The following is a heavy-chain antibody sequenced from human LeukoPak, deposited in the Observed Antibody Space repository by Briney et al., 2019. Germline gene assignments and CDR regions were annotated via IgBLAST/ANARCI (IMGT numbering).Heavy chain of an antibody. CDR1: GFTFSSYW. CDR3: VSGYSSSWYVD. V-gene: IGHV3-7*01. CDR2: IKQDGSEK. J-gene: IGHJ4*02. Sequence: PGGSLRLSCAASGFTFSSYWMSWVRQAPGKGLEWVANIKQDGSEKYYVDSVKGRFTISRDNAKNSLYLQMNSLRAEDTAVYSCVSGYSSSWYVDWGQGTLVTVSS. D-gene: IGHD6-13*01.